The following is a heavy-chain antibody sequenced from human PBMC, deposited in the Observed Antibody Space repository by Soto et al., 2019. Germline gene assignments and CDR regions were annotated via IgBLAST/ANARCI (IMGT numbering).Heavy chain of an antibody. V-gene: IGHV3-13*01. Sequence: GGSLRLSCAASGVTFSSYDMHWVRQATGKGLEWVSAIGTAGDTYYPGSVKGRFTISRENAKNSLYLQMNSLRAGDTAVYYCARAPRYGGTFDYWGQGTLVTVSS. CDR2: IGTAGDT. D-gene: IGHD1-1*01. J-gene: IGHJ4*02. CDR1: GVTFSSYD. CDR3: ARAPRYGGTFDY.